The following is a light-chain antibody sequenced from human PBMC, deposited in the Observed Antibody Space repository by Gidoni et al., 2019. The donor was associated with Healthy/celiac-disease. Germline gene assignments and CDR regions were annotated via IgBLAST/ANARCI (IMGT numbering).Light chain of an antibody. CDR2: SNK. CDR3: AAWDDSLNGPNWV. J-gene: IGLJ3*02. Sequence: QSLLPQPPSASRTPGHRLTISCSGSSSNIGSNTVNWYQQLPGTAPKLLIYSNKQRPPGVPDRFSGSKSGTTASLASSGLQSEDEADYYCAAWDDSLNGPNWVFGGGTKLTVL. CDR1: SSNIGSNT. V-gene: IGLV1-44*01.